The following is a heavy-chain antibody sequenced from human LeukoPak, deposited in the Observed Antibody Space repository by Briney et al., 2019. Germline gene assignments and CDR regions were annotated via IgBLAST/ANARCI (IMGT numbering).Heavy chain of an antibody. J-gene: IGHJ6*02. CDR1: GGTFSSYA. CDR3: ARDRDYDFWSGYFDYYYYGMDV. CDR2: ISYDGSNK. Sequence: SCKASGGTFSSYAMHWVRQAPGKGLEWVAVISYDGSNKYYADSVKGRFTISRDNSKNTLYLQMNSLRAEDTAVYYCARDRDYDFWSGYFDYYYYGMDVWGQGTTVTVSS. V-gene: IGHV3-30*04. D-gene: IGHD3-3*01.